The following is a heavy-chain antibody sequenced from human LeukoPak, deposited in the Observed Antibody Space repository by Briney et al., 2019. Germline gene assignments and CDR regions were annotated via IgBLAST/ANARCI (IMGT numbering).Heavy chain of an antibody. V-gene: IGHV1-8*01. Sequence: ASVKVSCKASGYTFTSYDINWVRQATGQGLEWMGWMNPNSGNTGYAQKFQGRVTMTRNTSISTAYMELSSLRSEDTAVYYCARMGSDYGDYVLYYYYYYMDVWGKGTTVTISS. J-gene: IGHJ6*03. CDR3: ARMGSDYGDYVLYYYYYYMDV. D-gene: IGHD4-17*01. CDR2: MNPNSGNT. CDR1: GYTFTSYD.